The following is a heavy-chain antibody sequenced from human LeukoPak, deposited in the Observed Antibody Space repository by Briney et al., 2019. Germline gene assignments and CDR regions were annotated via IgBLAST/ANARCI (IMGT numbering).Heavy chain of an antibody. V-gene: IGHV3-11*01. CDR2: VSGSDENK. D-gene: IGHD2-15*01. CDR1: GFTFSDYY. Sequence: GGSLRLSCAASGFTFSDYYMTWIRQAPGQGLEWISYVSGSDENKYYAGSVRGRFAISRDNAEKSLFLQMSNVRAEDTAVYYCARAGLGGHYIDYWGQGTLVSVSS. CDR3: ARAGLGGHYIDY. J-gene: IGHJ4*02.